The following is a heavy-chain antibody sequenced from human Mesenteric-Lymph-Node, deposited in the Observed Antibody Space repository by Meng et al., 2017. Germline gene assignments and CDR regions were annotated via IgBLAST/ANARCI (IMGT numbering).Heavy chain of an antibody. V-gene: IGHV4-39*07. CDR3: ARGYYDSSGYGYWYFDL. D-gene: IGHD3-22*01. CDR2: IYYSGST. CDR1: CAPILSISSY. J-gene: IGHJ2*01. Sequence: QAPGPRPLNPSGTTPLSCTVFCAPILSISSYGGWSRQPPGKGLGWIGSIYYSGSTYYNPSLKSRVTISVDTSKNQFSLKLSSVTAADTAVYYCARGYYDSSGYGYWYFDLWGRGTLVTVSS.